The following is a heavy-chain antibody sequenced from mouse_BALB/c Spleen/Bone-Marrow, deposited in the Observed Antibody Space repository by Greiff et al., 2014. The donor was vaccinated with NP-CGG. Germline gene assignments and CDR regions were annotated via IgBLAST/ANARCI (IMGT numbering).Heavy chain of an antibody. CDR2: IDPANGNT. D-gene: IGHD1-1*01. Sequence: VQLQQSGAELVKPGASVKLSCTASGFNIKDTYMQWVKQRPEQGLEWIGRIDPANGNTKYDPKFQGKATVTADTSSNTAYLQLNSLTSKDTAVYYCASYYYGSSSFAYWGQGTMVTVSA. J-gene: IGHJ3*01. V-gene: IGHV14-3*02. CDR1: GFNIKDTY. CDR3: ASYYYGSSSFAY.